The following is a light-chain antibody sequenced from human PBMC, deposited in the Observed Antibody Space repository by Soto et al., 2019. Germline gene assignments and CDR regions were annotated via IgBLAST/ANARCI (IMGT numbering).Light chain of an antibody. V-gene: IGKV3-15*01. J-gene: IGKJ1*01. CDR1: QSVSSK. CDR3: QHYGPWLWT. Sequence: EIVMTQSPATLSVSPGERATLSCRASQSVSSKLAWYQQKPGQGPRLLIYGASTRATGIPARFSGSGSGTEFTVTISSLQSEDFAVYYCQHYGPWLWTFGQGTKVEIK. CDR2: GAS.